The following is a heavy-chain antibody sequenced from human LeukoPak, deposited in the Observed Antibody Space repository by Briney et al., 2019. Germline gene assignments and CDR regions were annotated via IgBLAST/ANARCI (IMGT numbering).Heavy chain of an antibody. Sequence: GASVKVSCKTSGYTFSTYYVHWVRQTPGQGLEWMAAINPSDIKKYYAQEFQGRVAVTWDTSTSTVYMELSSLRSEDTAVYYCASFRPQGYYYGMDVWGQGTTVTVSS. CDR2: INPSDIKK. V-gene: IGHV1-46*01. J-gene: IGHJ6*02. CDR1: GYTFSTYY. CDR3: ASFRPQGYYYGMDV.